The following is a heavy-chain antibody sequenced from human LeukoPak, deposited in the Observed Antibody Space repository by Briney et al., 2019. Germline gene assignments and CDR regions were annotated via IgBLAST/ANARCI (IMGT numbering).Heavy chain of an antibody. CDR1: GFSLSTYY. D-gene: IGHD1-7*01. Sequence: GGSLRLSCAASGFSLSTYYMSWVRQAPGKGLQWVANIKQDRSAKYYMDSVKGRFTISRDNAKNSLYLQMNSLRAEDPAFFSCGGPLAGNLKFTFDHGAQETLATVPS. CDR2: IKQDRSAK. V-gene: IGHV3-7*01. CDR3: GGPLAGNLKFTFDH. J-gene: IGHJ5*02.